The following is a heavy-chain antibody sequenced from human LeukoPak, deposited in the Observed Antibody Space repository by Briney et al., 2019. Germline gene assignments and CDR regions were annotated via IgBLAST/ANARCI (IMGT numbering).Heavy chain of an antibody. CDR2: IYYSGST. Sequence: SETLSLTCTVSGGSISSSSYYWGWIRQPPGKGLEWIGSIYYSGSTYYNPSLKSRVTISVDTSKNQFSLKLSSVTAADTAVYYCARKIYDYVWGSCSGFDYWGQGTLVTASS. CDR1: GGSISSSSYY. V-gene: IGHV4-39*01. J-gene: IGHJ4*02. CDR3: ARKIYDYVWGSCSGFDY. D-gene: IGHD3-16*01.